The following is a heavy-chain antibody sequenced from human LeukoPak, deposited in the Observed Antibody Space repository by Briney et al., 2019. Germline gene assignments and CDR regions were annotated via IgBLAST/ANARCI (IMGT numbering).Heavy chain of an antibody. D-gene: IGHD2-15*01. J-gene: IGHJ5*02. V-gene: IGHV3-23*01. CDR2: ISGSGGST. CDR1: GFTFSSYA. CDR3: AKDLGYCSGGSCPRSWFDP. Sequence: GGSLRLSCAASGFTFSSYAMSWVRQAPGKGLEWVSAISGSGGSTYYADSVKGRFTISRDNSKSTLYLQMNSLRAEDTAVYYCAKDLGYCSGGSCPRSWFDPWGQGTLVTVSS.